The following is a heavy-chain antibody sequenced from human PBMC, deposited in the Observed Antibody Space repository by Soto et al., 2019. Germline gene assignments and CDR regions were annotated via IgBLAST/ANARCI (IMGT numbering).Heavy chain of an antibody. CDR1: GFTFDDYA. CDR2: ISWNSGSI. Sequence: EVQLVESGGGLVQPGRSLRLSCAASGFTFDDYAMHWVRQAPGKGLEWVSGISWNSGSIGYADSVKGRFTISRDNSKNTLYLQMNSLRAEDTAVYYCARDGGYYDSSGYYGRVVDYWGQGTLVTVSS. J-gene: IGHJ4*02. D-gene: IGHD3-22*01. V-gene: IGHV3-9*01. CDR3: ARDGGYYDSSGYYGRVVDY.